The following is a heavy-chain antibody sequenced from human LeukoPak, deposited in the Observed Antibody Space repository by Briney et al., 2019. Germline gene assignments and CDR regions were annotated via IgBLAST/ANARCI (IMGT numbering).Heavy chain of an antibody. CDR1: GFRFTDYS. Sequence: GGSLRLSCAASGFRFTDYSMSWVRQAPGKGLVGVAGLGRSGEYKYYADSVKGRFTISRDNSKDTVSLQMNSLRAEDSAIYFCVKDRPCETCMPMDAWGQGTTVTVSS. V-gene: IGHV3-23*01. J-gene: IGHJ6*02. D-gene: IGHD2-2*01. CDR3: VKDRPCETCMPMDA. CDR2: LGRSGEYK.